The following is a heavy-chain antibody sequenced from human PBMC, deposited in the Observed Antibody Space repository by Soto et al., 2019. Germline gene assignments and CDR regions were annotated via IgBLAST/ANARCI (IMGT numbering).Heavy chain of an antibody. CDR2: IIPIFGTA. Sequence: SVKVSCKASGGTFSSYAINWVRQAPGQGLEWMGGIIPIFGTANYAQKFQGRVTITADESTSTAYMELSSLRSEDTAVYYGVFLGFGSKPADYWAQGPLVTVSS. CDR3: VFLGFGSKPADY. CDR1: GGTFSSYA. J-gene: IGHJ4*02. V-gene: IGHV1-69*13. D-gene: IGHD3-10*02.